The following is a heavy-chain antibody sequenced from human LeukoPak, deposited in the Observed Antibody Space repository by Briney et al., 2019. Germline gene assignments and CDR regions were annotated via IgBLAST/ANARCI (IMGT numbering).Heavy chain of an antibody. D-gene: IGHD5-12*01. J-gene: IGHJ4*02. CDR3: ARHSVSQWLPHT. CDR2: IYYTGST. CDR1: GGSISSGDYY. Sequence: SQTLSLTCTVSGGSISSGDYYWSWTRQPPGKGLEWIASIYYTGSTYYNPSLKSRVTISGDTSKNQFSLRLSSVTAADTAVYYCARHSVSQWLPHTWGQGTLVTVSS. V-gene: IGHV4-39*01.